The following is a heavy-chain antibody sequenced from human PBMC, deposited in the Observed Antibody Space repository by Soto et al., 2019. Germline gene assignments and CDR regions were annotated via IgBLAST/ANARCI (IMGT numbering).Heavy chain of an antibody. V-gene: IGHV1-69*02. CDR2: IIPILGIA. CDR3: ARTGCGQNYYYYGMDV. CDR1: GGTFSSYT. J-gene: IGHJ6*02. Sequence: SVKVSCKASGGTFSSYTISWVRQAPGQGLEWMGRIIPILGIANYAQKFQGRVTITADKSTSTAYMELSSLRSEDTAVYYCARTGCGQNYYYYGMDVWGQGTTVTVSS. D-gene: IGHD2-21*01.